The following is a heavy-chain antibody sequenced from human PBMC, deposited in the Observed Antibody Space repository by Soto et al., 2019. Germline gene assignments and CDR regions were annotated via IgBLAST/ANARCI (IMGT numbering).Heavy chain of an antibody. J-gene: IGHJ4*02. V-gene: IGHV4-38-2*02. CDR2: IYHSGNT. CDR3: ARGKLAGRCSFRY. Sequence: SDTRSPASTISGYKITNGYYWGWIRQPPGKWLEWIGSIYHSGNTYYNPSRKGRVNVSLYTSKNQCSLKLTSGNAAEDAMYYCARGKLAGRCSFRYWGRGTMDTGS. D-gene: IGHD2-15*01. CDR1: GYKITNGYY.